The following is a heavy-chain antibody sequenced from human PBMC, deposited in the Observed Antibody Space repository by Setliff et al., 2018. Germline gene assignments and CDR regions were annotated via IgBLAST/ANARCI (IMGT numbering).Heavy chain of an antibody. V-gene: IGHV4-39*07. J-gene: IGHJ4*02. CDR1: GGSISSGNYY. CDR2: IYSSGST. CDR3: ARRTEYYNFWSGYYDY. D-gene: IGHD3-3*01. Sequence: SETLSLTCTVSGGSISSGNYYWGWIRQPPGKGLEWIGRIYSSGSTKYNPSLKSRVTISGDTSKNQFSLKLSSVTAADTAVYYCARRTEYYNFWSGYYDYWGQGTLVTVSS.